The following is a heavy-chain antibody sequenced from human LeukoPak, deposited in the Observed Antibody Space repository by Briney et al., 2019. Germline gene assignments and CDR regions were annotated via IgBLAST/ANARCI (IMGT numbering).Heavy chain of an antibody. Sequence: PGGSLRLSCAASGFTFSSYGMRWVRQAPGKGLEWVSTITVSGGSTYYADSVKGRFTISRDNSKNTLYLQMNSLRAEDTAVYYCAKGTDFDSWGQGTLVTVSS. J-gene: IGHJ4*02. CDR3: AKGTDFDS. D-gene: IGHD2-2*01. CDR1: GFTFSSYG. CDR2: ITVSGGST. V-gene: IGHV3-23*01.